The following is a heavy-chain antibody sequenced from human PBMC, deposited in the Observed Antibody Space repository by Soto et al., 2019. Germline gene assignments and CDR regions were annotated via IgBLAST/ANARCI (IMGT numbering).Heavy chain of an antibody. D-gene: IGHD3-22*01. J-gene: IGHJ4*02. Sequence: QVQLVQSGAEVKKPGSSVKVSCKASGGTFSSYAISWVRQAPGQGLEWMGGIIPIFGTANYAQKFQGRVTIPADQSTSTAYVELSSLRSEATAVYHCARDGRNYDSSGYYADYWGQGTLVTVSS. CDR2: IIPIFGTA. CDR3: ARDGRNYDSSGYYADY. CDR1: GGTFSSYA. V-gene: IGHV1-69*12.